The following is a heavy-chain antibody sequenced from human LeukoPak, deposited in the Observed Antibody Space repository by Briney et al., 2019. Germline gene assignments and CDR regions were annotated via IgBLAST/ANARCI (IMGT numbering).Heavy chain of an antibody. V-gene: IGHV3-21*01. D-gene: IGHD5-24*01. CDR1: GFTVSSNY. CDR2: ISSSSSYI. CDR3: ARVTI. Sequence: RGSLRLSCAASGFTVSSNYMSWVRQAPGKGLEWVSSISSSSSYIYYADSVKGRFTISRDNAKNSLYLQMNSLRAEDTAVYYCARVTIWGQGTLVTVSS. J-gene: IGHJ4*02.